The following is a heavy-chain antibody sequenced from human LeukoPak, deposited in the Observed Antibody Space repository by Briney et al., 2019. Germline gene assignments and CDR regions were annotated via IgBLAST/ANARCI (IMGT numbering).Heavy chain of an antibody. D-gene: IGHD1-26*01. Sequence: GGSLRLSCAASGFTFSSYAMSCAPQAPGKGLEWVSAISGSGGSTYDADSVKGRFTISRDNSKNTLYLQMNSLRAEDTAVYYCAKGHRGWELLFDGCYMDVWGKGTTVTVSS. J-gene: IGHJ6*03. CDR1: GFTFSSYA. CDR2: ISGSGGST. V-gene: IGHV3-23*01. CDR3: AKGHRGWELLFDGCYMDV.